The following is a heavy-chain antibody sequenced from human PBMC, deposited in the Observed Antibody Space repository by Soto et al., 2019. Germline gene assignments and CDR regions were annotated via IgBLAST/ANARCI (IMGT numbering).Heavy chain of an antibody. Sequence: SETLSLTCAVSGGSIGSGGSSWSWIRQPPGKGLEWIGYIYHSGSTYYNPSLKSRVTISVDRSKNQFSLKLSSVTAADTAVYYCARSPMYYDSSGYYSAVWFDPWGQGPLVTVSS. CDR2: IYHSGST. CDR3: ARSPMYYDSSGYYSAVWFDP. CDR1: GGSIGSGGSS. D-gene: IGHD3-22*01. J-gene: IGHJ5*02. V-gene: IGHV4-30-2*01.